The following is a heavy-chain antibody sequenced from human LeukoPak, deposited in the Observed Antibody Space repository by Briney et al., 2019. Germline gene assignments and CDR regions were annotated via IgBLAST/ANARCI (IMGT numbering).Heavy chain of an antibody. V-gene: IGHV4-39*01. CDR3: ARCAMIVVDSWFDP. CDR1: GGSISSSSYY. CDR2: INQSGST. D-gene: IGHD3-22*01. Sequence: SETLSLTCTVSGGSISSSSYYWGWIRQPPGKGLEWIGEINQSGSTFYNPSLKSRVIVSVDTSTNQVSLTVTSVTAADTAVYYCARCAMIVVDSWFDPWGQGTLVTVSS. J-gene: IGHJ5*02.